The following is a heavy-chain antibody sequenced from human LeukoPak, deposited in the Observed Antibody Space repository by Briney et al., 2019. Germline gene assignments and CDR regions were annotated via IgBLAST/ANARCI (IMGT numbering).Heavy chain of an antibody. J-gene: IGHJ5*02. Sequence: ASVKVSCKASGYTFTCYYMHWVRQAPGQGLEWMGWINPNSGGTNYAQKFQGRVTMTRDTSISTAYMELSRLRSDDTAVYYCARVVLDFWSGYSLNWFDPWGQGTLVTVSS. CDR1: GYTFTCYY. V-gene: IGHV1-2*02. CDR3: ARVVLDFWSGYSLNWFDP. CDR2: INPNSGGT. D-gene: IGHD3-3*01.